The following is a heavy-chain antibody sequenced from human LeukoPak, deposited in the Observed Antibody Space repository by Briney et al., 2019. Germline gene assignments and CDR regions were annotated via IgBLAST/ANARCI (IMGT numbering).Heavy chain of an antibody. D-gene: IGHD6-13*01. CDR2: INHSGST. V-gene: IGHV4-34*01. Sequence: PSETLSLTCAVYGGSFSGYYWSWIRQPPGKGLEWIGEINHSGSTNYNPSLKSRVTISVDTSKNQFSLKLSSVTAADTAVHYCARVPSRIAAAGAYITYYYYMDVWGKGTTVTVSS. CDR1: GGSFSGYY. J-gene: IGHJ6*03. CDR3: ARVPSRIAAAGAYITYYYYMDV.